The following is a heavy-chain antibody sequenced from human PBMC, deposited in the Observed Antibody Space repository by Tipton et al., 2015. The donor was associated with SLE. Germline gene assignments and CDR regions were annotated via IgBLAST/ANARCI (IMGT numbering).Heavy chain of an antibody. V-gene: IGHV1-69*01. D-gene: IGHD1-26*01. J-gene: IGHJ4*02. CDR3: ARARSYLGYFDY. CDR1: GGTFRVYA. Sequence: QLVQSGAEVKKPGSAVKVSCKASGGTFRVYAINWVRQAPGQGLEWMGGIIPIFGTPDYAQKFQGRVTITTDESTSTVYMELSSLRSEDTAVYYCARARSYLGYFDYWGQGTLVTVSS. CDR2: IIPIFGTP.